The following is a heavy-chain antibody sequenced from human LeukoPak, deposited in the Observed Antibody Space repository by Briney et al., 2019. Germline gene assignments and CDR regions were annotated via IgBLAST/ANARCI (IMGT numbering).Heavy chain of an antibody. D-gene: IGHD3-10*01. CDR3: ARLKKERFGELFSRLTSTPRYYFDY. Sequence: SETLSLTCTVSGASINFYYWGWIRQLPGQGLEWIGYIHYTGSIYYNPSLKSRVTISVDTSKNHFSLKLSSVTAADTAVYYCARLKKERFGELFSRLTSTPRYYFDYWGQGTLVTVSS. CDR2: IHYTGSI. J-gene: IGHJ4*02. V-gene: IGHV4-59*04. CDR1: GASINFYY.